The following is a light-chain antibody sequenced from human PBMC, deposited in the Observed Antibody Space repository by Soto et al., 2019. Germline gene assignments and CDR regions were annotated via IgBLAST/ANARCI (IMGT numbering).Light chain of an antibody. CDR2: DAS. CDR1: QSLDSSS. J-gene: IGKJ4*01. V-gene: IGKV3-20*01. Sequence: EFVLTQSPGTLSLSPGERATLSCRASQSLDSSSLAWYQQKPGRAPRLLIYDASRRATGIPDRFSGSGSGTDFTLTISRLEPEDFAVYYCQHYGSSSLTFGGGTKVEIK. CDR3: QHYGSSSLT.